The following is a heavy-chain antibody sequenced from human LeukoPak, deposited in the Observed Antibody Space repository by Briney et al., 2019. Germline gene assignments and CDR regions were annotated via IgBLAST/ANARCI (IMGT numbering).Heavy chain of an antibody. CDR1: GFTFSNYG. CDR3: AKELGWLVGLFDI. V-gene: IGHV3-30*02. D-gene: IGHD6-19*01. CDR2: IGYDGSSK. J-gene: IGHJ3*02. Sequence: GGSLRLSCAASGFTFSNYGIHWVRQAPGKGLDWVAFIGYDGSSKYYVESVKGRFTISRDNSKNTLYLQMNSLRAEDTAVYYCAKELGWLVGLFDIGGKGMMVTVSS.